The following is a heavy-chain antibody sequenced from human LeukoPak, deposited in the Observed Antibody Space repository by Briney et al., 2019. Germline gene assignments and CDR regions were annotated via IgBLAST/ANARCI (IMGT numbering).Heavy chain of an antibody. D-gene: IGHD4-17*01. CDR2: IRSKAYGGTT. CDR3: TRDARTVTHYYYYGLDV. V-gene: IGHV3-49*04. Sequence: GGSLRLSCTASGITFGDYAMSWVRQAPGKGLEWVGFIRSKAYGGTTEYAASVKGRFTISRDDSKNIAYLQMNSLKTEDTAVYYCTRDARTVTHYYYYGLDVWGQGTTVTVSS. J-gene: IGHJ6*02. CDR1: GITFGDYA.